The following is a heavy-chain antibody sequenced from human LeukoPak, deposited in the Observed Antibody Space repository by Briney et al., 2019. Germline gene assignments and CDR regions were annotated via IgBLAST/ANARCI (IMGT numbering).Heavy chain of an antibody. D-gene: IGHD2-8*01. V-gene: IGHV3-23*01. CDR1: GFTFSSTT. CDR3: AKGTLGSCNGATCYPLDY. J-gene: IGHJ4*02. Sequence: QSGGSLRLPCVASGFTFSSTTMGWVRQAPGRGLEWVSSITAIDGRTYYADSVRGRFTISRDNSRNTVYLQLNSLRAGDTAVYYCAKGTLGSCNGATCYPLDYWGQGTLVTVSS. CDR2: ITAIDGRT.